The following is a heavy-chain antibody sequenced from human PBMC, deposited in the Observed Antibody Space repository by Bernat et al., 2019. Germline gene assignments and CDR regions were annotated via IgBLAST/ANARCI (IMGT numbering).Heavy chain of an antibody. CDR2: ISVTGDST. D-gene: IGHD3-10*01. J-gene: IGHJ3*02. CDR1: GFTFSSHA. V-gene: IGHV3-23*01. Sequence: EVQLLESGGGLVQPGGSLRLSCAASGFTFSSHAMNWVRQAPGKGLEWVSGISVTGDSTYYADSVKGRFTISRDNSKNTLYLQMNSLRAEDTAVYYCARDSGSSAFDIWGQGTMVTVSS. CDR3: ARDSGSSAFDI.